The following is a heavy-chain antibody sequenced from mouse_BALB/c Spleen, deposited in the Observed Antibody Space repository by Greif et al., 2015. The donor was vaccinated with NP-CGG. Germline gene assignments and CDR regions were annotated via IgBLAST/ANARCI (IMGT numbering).Heavy chain of an antibody. CDR2: IYPGDGDT. J-gene: IGHJ1*01. CDR3: ARSRDGYYGTNWYFDV. Sequence: VQLQQSGPELVKPGASVKISCKASGYAFSSSWMNWVKQRPGQGLEWIGRIYPGDGDTNYNGKFKGKATLTADKSSSTAYMQLSSLTSVDSAVYFCARSRDGYYGTNWYFDVWGAGTTVTVSS. V-gene: IGHV1-82*01. D-gene: IGHD2-3*01. CDR1: GYAFSSSW.